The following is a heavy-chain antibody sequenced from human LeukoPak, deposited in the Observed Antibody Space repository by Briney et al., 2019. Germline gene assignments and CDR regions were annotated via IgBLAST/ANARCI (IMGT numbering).Heavy chain of an antibody. CDR3: ARHLSGDFWSCYSWGRFGGGPSTQFYGMDV. CDR1: GGTFTRYG. V-gene: IGHV1-18*01. CDR2: ISAYNGNT. J-gene: IGHJ6*02. D-gene: IGHD3-3*01. Sequence: GASVKVFCKASGGTFTRYGLSWVRQAPGQGLEWMGWISAYNGNTIYAQKLQGRVTMTTDTSTSTAYMELRSLRSDDTAVYYCARHLSGDFWSCYSWGRFGGGPSTQFYGMDVWGQGTTVTVSS.